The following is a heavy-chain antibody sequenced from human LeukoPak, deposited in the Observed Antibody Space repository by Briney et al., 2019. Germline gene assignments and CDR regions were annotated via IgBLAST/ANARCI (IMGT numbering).Heavy chain of an antibody. CDR1: GFTFSSSA. CDR3: ARGRPIFGVVITPPGMDV. CDR2: ISNNGGYT. V-gene: IGHV3-23*01. J-gene: IGHJ6*02. D-gene: IGHD3-3*01. Sequence: GGSLRLSCAASGFTFSSSAMSWVRQAPGKGLEWVSAISNNGGYTYYADSVKGRFTISRDNSKNTLYLQMNSLRAEDTAVYYCARGRPIFGVVITPPGMDVWGQGTTVTVSS.